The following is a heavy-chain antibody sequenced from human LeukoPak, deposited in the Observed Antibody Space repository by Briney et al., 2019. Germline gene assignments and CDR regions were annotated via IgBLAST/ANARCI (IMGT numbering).Heavy chain of an antibody. CDR2: IYTSGST. V-gene: IGHV4-4*07. J-gene: IGHJ4*02. D-gene: IGHD6-13*01. Sequence: SETLSLTCTVSGGSISSYYWSWIRQPAGKGLEWIGRIYTSGSTNYNPSLKSRVTMSVDTSKNQFSLKLSSVTAADTAVYYCARGSSSSRYSGLSYWGQGTLVTVSS. CDR1: GGSISSYY. CDR3: ARGSSSSRYSGLSY.